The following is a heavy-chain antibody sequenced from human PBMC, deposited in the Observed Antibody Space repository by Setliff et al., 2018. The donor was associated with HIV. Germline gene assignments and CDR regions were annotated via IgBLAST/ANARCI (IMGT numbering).Heavy chain of an antibody. CDR3: SRLYGSGHYFAFDF. V-gene: IGHV4-39*01. Sequence: LSLTCNVSGDSIGTGTHYWAWIRQPPGKGLEWIGSLYGHSSTYYTKSLRGRVTISADTSKNQFSPRLSSVTALDTAVYYCSRLYGSGHYFAFDFWGQGALVTVSS. CDR1: GDSIGTGTHY. J-gene: IGHJ4*02. D-gene: IGHD3-10*01. CDR2: LYGHSST.